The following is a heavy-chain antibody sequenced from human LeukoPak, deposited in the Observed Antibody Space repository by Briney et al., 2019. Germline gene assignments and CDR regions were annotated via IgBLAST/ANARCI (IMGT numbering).Heavy chain of an antibody. J-gene: IGHJ4*02. D-gene: IGHD3-10*01. CDR3: TTDLGITMIRGVIVY. CDR1: GFTFTNAL. Sequence: PGGSLRLSCTAPGFTFTNALMSWVRQAPGKGLEWVGRIKSKGDGETTDYAAPVKGIFTMSRDDSKATLYLQMNSLKAADTAVYYCTTDLGITMIRGVIVYWGQGALVTVSS. CDR2: IKSKGDGETT. V-gene: IGHV3-15*01.